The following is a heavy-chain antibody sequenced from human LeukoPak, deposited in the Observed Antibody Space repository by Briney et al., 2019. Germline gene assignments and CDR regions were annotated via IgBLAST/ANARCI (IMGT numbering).Heavy chain of an antibody. D-gene: IGHD3-10*01. J-gene: IGHJ6*02. V-gene: IGHV3-23*01. CDR2: VSDSGANT. Sequence: GGSLRLSCTASGFTFSNYAINWARQAPGKGLEWVSAVSDSGANTYYADSVKGRFTISRDNSKDTLYLQMNRLRVEDTAVYFCARVLGGFPYYYGMDVWGQGTTVAVSS. CDR1: GFTFSNYA. CDR3: ARVLGGFPYYYGMDV.